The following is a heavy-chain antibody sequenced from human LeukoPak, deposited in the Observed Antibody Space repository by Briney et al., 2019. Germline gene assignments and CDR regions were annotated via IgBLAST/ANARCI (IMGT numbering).Heavy chain of an antibody. CDR2: VYSDDTT. J-gene: IGHJ4*02. CDR1: GFTVNSNY. Sequence: PGGSLRLSCAASGFTVNSNYMNWVRQAPGKGLEWVSVVYSDDTTYYADSVKGRFTISRDNSKNTLYLQMNNLRAEDTAVYYCARGGGYNAIDYWGQGTLVTVSS. V-gene: IGHV3-53*01. D-gene: IGHD5-18*01. CDR3: ARGGGYNAIDY.